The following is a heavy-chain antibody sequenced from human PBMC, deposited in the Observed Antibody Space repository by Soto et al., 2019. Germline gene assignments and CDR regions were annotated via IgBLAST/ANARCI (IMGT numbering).Heavy chain of an antibody. J-gene: IGHJ5*02. V-gene: IGHV4-31*03. D-gene: IGHD6-13*01. CDR1: GDSISSGDYF. CDR2: IFYSGST. CDR3: ARSFTVAGTVGWFDP. Sequence: QVQLQESGPGLVKPSQTLSLTCTVSGDSISSGDYFWSWIRQHPGKGLEWIGYIFYSGSTHYNPSLKSRVTISVDMSKNQFSLKMSSVTAADTAVYFRARSFTVAGTVGWFDPWGQGTLVTVSS.